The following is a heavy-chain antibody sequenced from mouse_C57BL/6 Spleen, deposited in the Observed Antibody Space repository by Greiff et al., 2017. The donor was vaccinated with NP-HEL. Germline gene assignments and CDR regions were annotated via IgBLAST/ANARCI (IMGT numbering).Heavy chain of an antibody. V-gene: IGHV5-17*01. CDR3: ARALDGYYEYAMDY. CDR1: GFTFSDYG. J-gene: IGHJ4*01. CDR2: ISSGSSTI. Sequence: EVQLVESGGGLVKPGGSLKLSCAASGFTFSDYGMHWVRQAPEKGLEWVAYISSGSSTIYYADTVKGRFTISRDNAKNTLFLQMTSLRSEDTAMYYCARALDGYYEYAMDYWGQGTSVTVSS. D-gene: IGHD2-3*01.